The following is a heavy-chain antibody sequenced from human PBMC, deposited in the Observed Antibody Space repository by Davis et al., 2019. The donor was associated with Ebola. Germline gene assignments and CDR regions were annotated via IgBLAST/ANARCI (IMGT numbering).Heavy chain of an antibody. Sequence: PGGSLRLSCAASGFTVSSNYMSWVRQAPGKGLEWVSVIYSGGSTYYADSAKGKFTISRDNSKNTLYLKMNSLGAEDTAGYYCARGSGESGYYSGPYYYYGMDVWGQGTTVTVSS. J-gene: IGHJ6*02. CDR1: GFTVSSNY. CDR3: ARGSGESGYYSGPYYYYGMDV. CDR2: IYSGGST. V-gene: IGHV3-66*01. D-gene: IGHD3-3*01.